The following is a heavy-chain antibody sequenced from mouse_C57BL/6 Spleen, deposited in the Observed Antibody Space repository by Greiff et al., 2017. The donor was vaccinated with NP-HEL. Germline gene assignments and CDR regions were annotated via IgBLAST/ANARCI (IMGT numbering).Heavy chain of an antibody. V-gene: IGHV1-69*01. CDR2: IDPSDSYT. J-gene: IGHJ4*01. CDR1: GYTFTSYW. Sequence: QVQLKQPGAELVMPGASVKLSCKASGYTFTSYWMHWVKQRPGQGLEWIGEIDPSDSYTNYNQKFKGKSTLTVDKSSSTAYMQLSSLTSEDSAVYYCARKGYDYYAMDYWGQGTSVTVSS. CDR3: ARKGYDYYAMDY.